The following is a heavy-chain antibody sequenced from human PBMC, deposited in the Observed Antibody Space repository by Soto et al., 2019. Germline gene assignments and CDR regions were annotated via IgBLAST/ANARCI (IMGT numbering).Heavy chain of an antibody. V-gene: IGHV1-18*01. Sequence: QVQLVQSGGEVKRPGASVKVSCKTSGYTFSNYGITWVRQAPGQPLEWRGWISLYSDGANYAQKLQGRVSMTTDTSTTTDYMELRSLRSDDTAVYYCARVVPGAEAWFGPWGPVTLGTVAS. D-gene: IGHD2-2*01. CDR3: ARVVPGAEAWFGP. J-gene: IGHJ5*02. CDR1: GYTFSNYG. CDR2: ISLYSDGA.